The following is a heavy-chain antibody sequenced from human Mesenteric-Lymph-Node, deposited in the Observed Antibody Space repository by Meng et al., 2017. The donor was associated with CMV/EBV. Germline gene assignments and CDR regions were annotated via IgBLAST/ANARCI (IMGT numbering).Heavy chain of an antibody. CDR2: INNDGSGT. CDR3: AASGYDSVHAFDI. CDR1: GFSFTTYA. D-gene: IGHD5-12*01. V-gene: IGHV3-74*01. Sequence: GESLKISCAASGFSFTTYAMHWIRQAPGKGLVWVSRINNDGSGTVYANSVKGRFTISRDNAKKTFYLQMNSLRAEDTAVYYCAASGYDSVHAFDIWGQETVVTVSS. J-gene: IGHJ3*02.